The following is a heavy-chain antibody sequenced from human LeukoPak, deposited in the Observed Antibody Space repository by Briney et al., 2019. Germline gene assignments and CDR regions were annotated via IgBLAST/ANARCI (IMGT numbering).Heavy chain of an antibody. CDR2: VYLSGRT. CDR3: ARAGYYYGSGSYSYYYYYMDV. CDR1: GGCIRSYY. V-gene: IGHV4-4*07. Sequence: SETLPLTYTVSGGCIRSYYLRWLRQPAGKGVAWIGRVYLSGRTNYNPSLTSRVTMSVDTSRSQFSLKLSSVTAADTAVYYCARAGYYYGSGSYSYYYYYMDVWGKGTTVTVSS. D-gene: IGHD3-10*01. J-gene: IGHJ6*03.